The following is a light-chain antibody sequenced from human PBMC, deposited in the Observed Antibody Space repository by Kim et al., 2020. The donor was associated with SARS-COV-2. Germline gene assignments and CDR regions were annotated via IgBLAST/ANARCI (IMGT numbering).Light chain of an antibody. Sequence: PGKTARITCGGNNIGSKSVHWYSHKPGQAPVLIIYYDSARPSGIPERFSGSNSGNAATLTISRVEAGDEADYYCQVWDITSDHWVFGGGTPADRP. CDR1: NIGSKS. J-gene: IGLJ3*02. V-gene: IGLV3-21*04. CDR2: YDS. CDR3: QVWDITSDHWV.